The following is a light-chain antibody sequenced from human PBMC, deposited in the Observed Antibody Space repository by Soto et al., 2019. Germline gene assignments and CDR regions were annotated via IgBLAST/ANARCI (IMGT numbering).Light chain of an antibody. V-gene: IGKV3-15*01. Sequence: EIVMTQSPATQSGSPVDRANLYCXASQSVSSNLAWYQQKPGQAPRLLIYGASTRATGIPARFSGSGSGTEFTLTISSLQSEDFAVYYCQQYNNWPRTFGQGTKVDIK. CDR1: QSVSSN. J-gene: IGKJ1*01. CDR3: QQYNNWPRT. CDR2: GAS.